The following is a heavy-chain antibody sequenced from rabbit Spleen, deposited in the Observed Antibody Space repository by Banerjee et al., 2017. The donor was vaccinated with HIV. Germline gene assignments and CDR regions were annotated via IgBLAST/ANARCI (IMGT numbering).Heavy chain of an antibody. CDR2: IDPVFGAT. V-gene: IGHV1S47*01. D-gene: IGHD4-1*01. Sequence: QERLVESGGGLVKPEGSLTLTCKASGFDFSNYGVSWVRQPPGKGLEWIGYIDPVFGATYYATWVSGRFTIPSHNAQNTLYLQLNSLTAADTATYFCARDLAGVIGWNFNLWGQGTLVTVS. CDR3: ARDLAGVIGWNFNL. CDR1: GFDFSNYG. J-gene: IGHJ4*01.